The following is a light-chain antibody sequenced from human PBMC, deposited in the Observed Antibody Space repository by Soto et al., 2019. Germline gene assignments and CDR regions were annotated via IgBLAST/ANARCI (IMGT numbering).Light chain of an antibody. J-gene: IGKJ3*01. CDR3: QRSYSIPLP. Sequence: DIQMTQSPSSLSASVGDRVTIPCRASQSISSYLNWYQQKPGKAPKLLIYAASNLQSGVPSRFGGSGAGPDFALTINSLQPEDFVTYYCQRSYSIPLPFGPGTKVDIK. CDR1: QSISSY. V-gene: IGKV1-39*01. CDR2: AAS.